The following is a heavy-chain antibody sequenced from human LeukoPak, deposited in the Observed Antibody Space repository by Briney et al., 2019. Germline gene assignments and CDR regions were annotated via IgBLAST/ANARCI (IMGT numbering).Heavy chain of an antibody. CDR2: IIPILGIA. D-gene: IGHD5-12*01. V-gene: IGHV1-69*04. CDR1: GYTFTSYG. CDR3: GRVATITGGYYYYGMDV. J-gene: IGHJ6*02. Sequence: ASVKVSCKASGYTFTSYGISWVRQAPGQGLEWMGRIIPILGIANYAQKFQGRVTITADKSTSTAYMELSSLRSEDTAVYYCGRVATITGGYYYYGMDVWGQGTTVTVSS.